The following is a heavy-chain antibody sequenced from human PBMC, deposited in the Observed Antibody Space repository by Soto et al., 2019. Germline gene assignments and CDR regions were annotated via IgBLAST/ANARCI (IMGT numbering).Heavy chain of an antibody. V-gene: IGHV1-69*06. CDR2: IIPIFGTA. CDR1: GGTFSSYT. J-gene: IGHJ6*02. D-gene: IGHD6-13*01. Sequence: ASVKVSCKASGGTFSSYTISWVLQAPGQGLEWMGGIIPIFGTANYAQKFQGRVTITADKSTSTAYMELSSLRSEDTAVYYCARGHRSSSGYNYGMDVWGQGTTVTVSS. CDR3: ARGHRSSSGYNYGMDV.